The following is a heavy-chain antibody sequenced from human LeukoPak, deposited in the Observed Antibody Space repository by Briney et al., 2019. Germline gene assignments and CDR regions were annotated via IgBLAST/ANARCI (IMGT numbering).Heavy chain of an antibody. J-gene: IGHJ3*02. V-gene: IGHV4-61*01. CDR1: GGSISSSSYY. CDR3: ARGSPIYGFGELFTPSNAFDI. Sequence: SETLSLTCTVSGGSISSSSYYWSWIRQPPGKGLEWIGYIYYSGSTNYNPSLKSRVTISVDTSKNQFSLKLSSVTAADTAVYYCARGSPIYGFGELFTPSNAFDIWGQGTMVTVSS. D-gene: IGHD3-10*01. CDR2: IYYSGST.